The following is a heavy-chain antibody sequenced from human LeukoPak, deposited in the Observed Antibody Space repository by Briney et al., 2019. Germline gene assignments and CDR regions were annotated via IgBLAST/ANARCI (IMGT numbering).Heavy chain of an antibody. CDR2: ISSSGSTI. CDR3: ARGEYYYGSENNWFDP. D-gene: IGHD3-10*01. V-gene: IGHV3-11*01. CDR1: GFTFSDYY. Sequence: GGSLRLSCAASGFTFSDYYMSWIHQAPGKGLEWVSYISSSGSTIYYADSVKGRFTISRDNAKNSLYLQMNSLRAEDTAVYYCARGEYYYGSENNWFDPWGQGTLVTVSS. J-gene: IGHJ5*02.